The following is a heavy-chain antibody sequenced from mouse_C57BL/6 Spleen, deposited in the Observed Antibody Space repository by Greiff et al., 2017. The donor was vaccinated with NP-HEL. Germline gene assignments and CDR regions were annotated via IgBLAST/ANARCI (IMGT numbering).Heavy chain of an antibody. CDR3: ARDRGYGDY. J-gene: IGHJ2*01. D-gene: IGHD2-2*01. V-gene: IGHV1-55*01. CDR2: IYPGSGST. Sequence: QVQLQQPGAELVKPGASVKMSCKASGYTFTSYWITWVKQRPGQGLEWIGDIYPGSGSTNYNEKFKSKATLTVDKSSSTAYMQLSSLTSEDSAVYYCARDRGYGDYWGQGTTLTVSS. CDR1: GYTFTSYW.